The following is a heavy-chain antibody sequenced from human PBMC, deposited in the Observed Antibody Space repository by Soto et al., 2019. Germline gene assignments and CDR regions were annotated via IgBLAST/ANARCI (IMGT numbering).Heavy chain of an antibody. Sequence: EASVKVSCKASGGTFSSYAISWVRQAPGQGLEWMGGIIPIFGTANYAQKFQGRVTITADKSTSTAYMELSSLRSEDTAVYYCARESQVDSSGYYYVAYWGQGTLVTVSS. J-gene: IGHJ4*02. CDR1: GGTFSSYA. V-gene: IGHV1-69*06. CDR2: IIPIFGTA. CDR3: ARESQVDSSGYYYVAY. D-gene: IGHD3-22*01.